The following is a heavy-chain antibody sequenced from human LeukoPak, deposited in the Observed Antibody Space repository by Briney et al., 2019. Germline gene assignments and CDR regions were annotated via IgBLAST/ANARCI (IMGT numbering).Heavy chain of an antibody. V-gene: IGHV3-30-3*01. CDR1: RFILSSCD. Sequence: PGRSLRLSYGAWRFILSSCDKQCPRQAPGKGLEWVAVISYDGSNKYYADSVKGRFTISRDNSKNTLYLQMNSLRAEDTAVYYCEKDLSSSTGWYYFDYWGQGTLVTVSS. CDR3: EKDLSSSTGWYYFDY. D-gene: IGHD6-19*01. J-gene: IGHJ4*02. CDR2: ISYDGSNK.